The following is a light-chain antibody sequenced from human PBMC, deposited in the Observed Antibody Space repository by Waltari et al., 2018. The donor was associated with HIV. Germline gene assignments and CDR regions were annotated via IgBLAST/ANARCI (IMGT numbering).Light chain of an antibody. J-gene: IGKJ2*01. Sequence: DIEMTQSPSSLSASVGDRVTITCRASQSISSYLYWYQQNPGTAPKLLIYAASSLQSGVPSRFSGSGSGTDFTLTINSLQPEDFATYYCHQSYSTPPYTFGQGTKLQIK. CDR2: AAS. V-gene: IGKV1-39*01. CDR3: HQSYSTPPYT. CDR1: QSISSY.